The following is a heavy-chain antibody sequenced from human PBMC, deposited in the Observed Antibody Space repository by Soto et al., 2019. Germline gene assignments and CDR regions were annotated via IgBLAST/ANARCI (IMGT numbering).Heavy chain of an antibody. CDR3: ARGRTVRNYADDSSDYFYFFDY. CDR2: VYYTGST. V-gene: IGHV4-59*01. D-gene: IGHD3-22*01. Sequence: LSLTCTVSGDSISTSYWGWMRQSPGKELEWIGYVYYTGSTNYNPSLKSRVTISVDRSKNQFSLKLTSANAADTAVYYCARGRTVRNYADDSSDYFYFFDYWGQGTQVTVSS. J-gene: IGHJ4*02. CDR1: GDSISTSY.